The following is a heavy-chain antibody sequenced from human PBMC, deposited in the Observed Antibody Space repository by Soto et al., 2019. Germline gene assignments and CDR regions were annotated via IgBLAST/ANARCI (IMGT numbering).Heavy chain of an antibody. CDR1: GFTVSSNY. V-gene: IGHV3-53*01. D-gene: IGHD3-16*01. CDR3: AREGEGVFFAFDI. CDR2: IYSGGST. Sequence: GGSLRLSCAASGFTVSSNYMSWVRQAPGKGLEWVSVIYSGGSTYYADSVKGRFTISRDNSKNTLYLQMNSLRAEDTAVYYCAREGEGVFFAFDIWGQGTMVTVSS. J-gene: IGHJ3*02.